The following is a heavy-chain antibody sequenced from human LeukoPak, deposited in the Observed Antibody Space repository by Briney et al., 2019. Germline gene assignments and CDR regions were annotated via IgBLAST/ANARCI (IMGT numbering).Heavy chain of an antibody. D-gene: IGHD3-16*02. CDR2: IIPIFGTA. V-gene: IGHV1-69*01. CDR3: ARDSRLRLGELSSHFDY. CDR1: GGTFSSYA. Sequence: SVKVSCKASGGTFSSYAISWVRQAPGQGLEWMGGIIPIFGTANYAQKFQGRVTITADESTSTAYMELSSLRSEDTAVYYCARDSRLRLGELSSHFDYWGQGTLVTASS. J-gene: IGHJ4*02.